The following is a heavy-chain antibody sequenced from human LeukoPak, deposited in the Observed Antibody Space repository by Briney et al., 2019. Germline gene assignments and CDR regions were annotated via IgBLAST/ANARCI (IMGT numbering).Heavy chain of an antibody. V-gene: IGHV1-58*02. CDR2: IVVGSGNT. J-gene: IGHJ4*02. Sequence: SVKVSCKASGSTFTSSAMQWVRQARGQRLEWIGWIVVGSGNTNYAQGFQERVTITRDMSTSTAYMELSSLRSEDTAAYYCAAESPNSSGWYDYWGQGTLVTVSS. CDR1: GSTFTSSA. CDR3: AAESPNSSGWYDY. D-gene: IGHD6-19*01.